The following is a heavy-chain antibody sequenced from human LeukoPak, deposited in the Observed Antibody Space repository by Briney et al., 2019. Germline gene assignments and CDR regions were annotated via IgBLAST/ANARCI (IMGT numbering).Heavy chain of an antibody. J-gene: IGHJ4*02. CDR2: INQGGSEE. CDR1: GFTFSSYW. V-gene: IGHV3-7*04. Sequence: QPGGSLRLSCAASGFTFSSYWMSWVREAPGKGLEWVANINQGGSEEYYVDSVKGRFTISRDNAKNSLYLQMNSLRAEDTAVSYCARGRYSSGWYGYFDYWGQRTLVTVSS. CDR3: ARGRYSSGWYGYFDY. D-gene: IGHD6-19*01.